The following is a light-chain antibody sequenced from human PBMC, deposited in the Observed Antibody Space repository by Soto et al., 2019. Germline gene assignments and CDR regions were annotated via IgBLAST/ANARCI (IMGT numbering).Light chain of an antibody. Sequence: QSVLTHLASVSGAAVQSITISCTRTNSDIGSYNIVSWYQQQPDKAPKLIIYEVTKRPSGVSNRFSGSKSGNTASLTISGLQAEDEGDYHCSSYAGSNVFVFGTGTTVTVL. J-gene: IGLJ1*01. V-gene: IGLV2-23*02. CDR3: SSYAGSNVFV. CDR2: EVT. CDR1: NSDIGSYNI.